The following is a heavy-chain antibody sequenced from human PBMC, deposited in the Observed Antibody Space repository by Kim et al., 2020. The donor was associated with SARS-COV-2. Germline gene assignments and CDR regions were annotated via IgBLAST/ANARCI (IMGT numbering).Heavy chain of an antibody. V-gene: IGHV3-33*01. J-gene: IGHJ4*02. D-gene: IGHD2-2*02. CDR1: GFTFSTYG. CDR3: PRGYCGTATCYTGGTDFDF. CDR2: IWYDGSNE. Sequence: GGSLRLSCAASGFTFSTYGMHWVRQAPGKGLEWVATIWYDGSNEYYPDSVKGRFTVSRDNSKNTLYLQMNSLRAEETAVYYCPRGYCGTATCYTGGTDFDFLGRGTLVTVSS.